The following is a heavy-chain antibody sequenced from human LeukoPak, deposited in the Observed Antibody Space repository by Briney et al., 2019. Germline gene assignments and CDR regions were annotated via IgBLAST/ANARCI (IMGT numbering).Heavy chain of an antibody. CDR1: GFTFSSYG. Sequence: GGSLRLSCAASGFTFSSYGMHWVRQAPGKGLEGVAVISYDGSNKYYADSVKGRFTISRDNSKNTLYLQMNSLRAEDTAVYYCAKKAAGTFLYYYYYGMDVWGQGTTVTVSS. CDR3: AKKAAGTFLYYYYYGMDV. D-gene: IGHD6-13*01. V-gene: IGHV3-30*18. CDR2: ISYDGSNK. J-gene: IGHJ6*02.